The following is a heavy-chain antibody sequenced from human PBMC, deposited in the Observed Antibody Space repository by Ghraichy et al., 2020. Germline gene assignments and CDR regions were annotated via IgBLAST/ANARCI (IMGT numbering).Heavy chain of an antibody. D-gene: IGHD3-10*01. J-gene: IGHJ6*03. V-gene: IGHV3-23*01. Sequence: GGSLRLSCAASGFTFSSYAMSWVRQAPGEGLEWVSIISGSGSSTYYADSVKGRFTISRDTSKNTLYLQMTSLRGDDTAVYYCAKDWGYHGSGSLYQYMDVWGKGTKVTVSS. CDR3: AKDWGYHGSGSLYQYMDV. CDR2: ISGSGSST. CDR1: GFTFSSYA.